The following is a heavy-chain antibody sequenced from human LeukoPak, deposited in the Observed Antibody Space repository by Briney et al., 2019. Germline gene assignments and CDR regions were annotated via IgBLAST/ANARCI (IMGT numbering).Heavy chain of an antibody. D-gene: IGHD2-21*02. CDR2: IKQDGSEK. V-gene: IGHV3-7*01. CDR1: GFTFSSYW. J-gene: IGHJ4*02. Sequence: PGGSLRLSCAASGFTFSSYWMSWVRQAPGKGLEWVANIKQDGSEKYYVDSVKGRFTISRDNAKNSLYLQMNSLRAEDTAMYYCARWDCGGDCYPFDYWGQGTLVTVSS. CDR3: ARWDCGGDCYPFDY.